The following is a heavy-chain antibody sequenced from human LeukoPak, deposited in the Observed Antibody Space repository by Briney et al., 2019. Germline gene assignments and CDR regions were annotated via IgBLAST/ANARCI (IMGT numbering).Heavy chain of an antibody. CDR2: IYPGDSET. CDR3: GRSIAAVSYYGMDV. CDR1: GYSFSNYW. D-gene: IGHD6-6*01. J-gene: IGHJ6*02. Sequence: GESLKISCKGSGYSFSNYWIGWVRQMPGKGLEWMGIIYPGDSETRYSPSFQGQVTISADKSINTAYLQWSSLKASDTAMFYCGRSIAAVSYYGMDVWGQGTTVTVSS. V-gene: IGHV5-51*01.